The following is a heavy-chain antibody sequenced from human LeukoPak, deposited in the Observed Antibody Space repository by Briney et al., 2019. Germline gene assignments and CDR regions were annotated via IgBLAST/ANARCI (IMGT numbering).Heavy chain of an antibody. J-gene: IGHJ4*02. V-gene: IGHV4-39*07. D-gene: IGHD3-10*01. CDR1: GGSISSSDYY. CDR3: ARVTKRSITMVRGVIINYDY. CDR2: INHSGST. Sequence: SETLSLTCTVSGGSISSSDYYWGWIRQPPGKGLEWIGEINHSGSTNYNPSLKSRVTTSVDTSKNQFSLKLSSVTAADTAVYYCARVTKRSITMVRGVIINYDYWGQGTLVTVSS.